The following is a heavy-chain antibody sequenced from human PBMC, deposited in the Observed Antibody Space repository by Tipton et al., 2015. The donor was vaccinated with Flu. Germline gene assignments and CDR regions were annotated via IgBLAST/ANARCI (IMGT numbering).Heavy chain of an antibody. J-gene: IGHJ4*02. CDR1: GDSISSYY. Sequence: TLSLTCTVSGDSISSYYWSWIRQPAGKGLEWIGRIYTSGSTNYNASLKSRVTMSVDTSKNQFSLKLSSVTVADTAVYYCAGDDLLGDLSFFDNWGQGTLVTVSS. CDR2: IYTSGST. D-gene: IGHD3-16*02. V-gene: IGHV4-4*07. CDR3: AGDDLLGDLSFFDN.